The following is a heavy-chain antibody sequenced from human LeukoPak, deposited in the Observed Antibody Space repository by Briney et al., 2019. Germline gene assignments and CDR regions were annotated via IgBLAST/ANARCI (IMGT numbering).Heavy chain of an antibody. Sequence: SETLSLTCAVSGGSISDYYWSWIRQTPGKGLEWIGFIYHSGSTWYNPSLKSRVTVSVDKSKNQFSLKLSSVTAADTAVYYCARDGARYGSGSYFDYWGQGTLVTVSS. J-gene: IGHJ4*02. V-gene: IGHV4-30-2*01. CDR3: ARDGARYGSGSYFDY. CDR1: GGSISDYY. CDR2: IYHSGST. D-gene: IGHD3-10*01.